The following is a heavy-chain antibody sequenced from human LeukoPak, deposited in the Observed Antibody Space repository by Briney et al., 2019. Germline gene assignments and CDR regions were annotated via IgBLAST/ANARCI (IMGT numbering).Heavy chain of an antibody. CDR3: ARAPIAAPPPPHRSWPRREMDV. V-gene: IGHV1-2*02. CDR2: TNPNSGGT. Sequence: ASVTVTCTSSASTFTGYSMPLVRQAPRQGLEWKGWTNPNSGGTNYAQKFQGKVTMTRDTSIRTAYMELSRLRSDDTAVYYCARAPIAAPPPPHRSWPRREMDVWGQGTTVTVSS. CDR1: ASTFTGYS. D-gene: IGHD6-6*01. J-gene: IGHJ6*02.